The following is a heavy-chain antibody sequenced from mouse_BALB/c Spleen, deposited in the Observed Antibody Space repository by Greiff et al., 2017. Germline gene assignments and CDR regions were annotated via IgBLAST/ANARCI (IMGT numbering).Heavy chain of an antibody. J-gene: IGHJ3*01. D-gene: IGHD2-4*01. Sequence: EGMLVESGGDLVKPGGSLKLSCAASGFTFSSYGMSWVRQTPDKRLEWVATISSGGSYTYYPDSVKGRFTISRDNAKNTLYLQMSSLKSEDTAMYYCARLGGLRVFAYWGQGTLVTVSA. V-gene: IGHV5-6*01. CDR2: ISSGGSYT. CDR1: GFTFSSYG. CDR3: ARLGGLRVFAY.